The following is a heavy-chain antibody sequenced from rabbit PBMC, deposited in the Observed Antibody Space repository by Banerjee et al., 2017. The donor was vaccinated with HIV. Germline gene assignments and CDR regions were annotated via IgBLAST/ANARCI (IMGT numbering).Heavy chain of an antibody. Sequence: QEQLKESGGGLVQPGGSLTLTCTASGFSFSSGYDMCWVRQAPGKGPEWIACIYPGDGSTDYASWAKGRFTISKTSSTTVTLQMTSLTAADTATYFCARDGADSTWFFALWGPGTLVTVS. J-gene: IGHJ4*01. CDR3: ARDGADSTWFFAL. CDR2: IYPGDGST. V-gene: IGHV1S45*01. CDR1: GFSFSSGYD. D-gene: IGHD3-1*01.